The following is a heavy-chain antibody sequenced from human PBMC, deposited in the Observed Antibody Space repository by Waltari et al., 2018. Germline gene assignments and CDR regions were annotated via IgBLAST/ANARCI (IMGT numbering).Heavy chain of an antibody. CDR3: ARGDGTGKYGY. V-gene: IGHV4-34*02. J-gene: IGHJ4*02. CDR1: GGSFRGYY. D-gene: IGHD1-1*01. Sequence: QVQLQQWGAGLLKPSETLSLTCAVYGGSFRGYYWSWIRRPPGEGLEWIGKTTDSERTKYNPSLKRRISISVDTSKNQFSLTVFSVTAADAAVYYCARGDGTGKYGYWGQGTRVTVSS. CDR2: TTDSERT.